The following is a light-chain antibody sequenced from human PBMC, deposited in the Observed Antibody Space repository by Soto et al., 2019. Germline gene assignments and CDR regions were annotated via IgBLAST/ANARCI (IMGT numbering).Light chain of an antibody. CDR3: QQYGGAPPTT. V-gene: IGKV3-20*01. J-gene: IGKJ2*01. CDR1: QSITSNY. Sequence: IVLTQSPGTLSLSPGEIATLSCRASQSITSNYLAWYQQKPGQAPSLLLYGTSGRATGTPDRFSGSGSVTDFTLTISRLEPEDFAVYYCQQYGGAPPTTFGQGTKLEI. CDR2: GTS.